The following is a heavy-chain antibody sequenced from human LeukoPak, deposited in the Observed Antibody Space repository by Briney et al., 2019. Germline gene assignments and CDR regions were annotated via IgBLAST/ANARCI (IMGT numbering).Heavy chain of an antibody. Sequence: SETLSLTCAVYGGSFSGYYWSWIRQPPGKGLEWIGEINHSGSTNYNPSLKSRVTISVDTSKNQFSLKLSSVTAADTAVYYCVSSYSSSWSGWFDPWGQGTLVTVSS. D-gene: IGHD6-13*01. CDR3: VSSYSSSWSGWFDP. CDR1: GGSFSGYY. CDR2: INHSGST. J-gene: IGHJ5*02. V-gene: IGHV4-34*01.